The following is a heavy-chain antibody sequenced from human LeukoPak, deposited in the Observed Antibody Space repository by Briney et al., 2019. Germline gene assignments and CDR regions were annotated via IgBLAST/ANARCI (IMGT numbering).Heavy chain of an antibody. J-gene: IGHJ5*02. CDR1: GGSISSSSYY. D-gene: IGHD4-17*01. CDR3: ARHDNYGDYPWDP. Sequence: SETLSLTCTVSGGSISSSSYYWGWIRQPPGKGLEWIGSIYYSGSTYYNPSLTSRVTISVDTSKNQFSLKLSSVTAADTAVYYCARHDNYGDYPWDPWGQGTLVTVSS. CDR2: IYYSGST. V-gene: IGHV4-39*01.